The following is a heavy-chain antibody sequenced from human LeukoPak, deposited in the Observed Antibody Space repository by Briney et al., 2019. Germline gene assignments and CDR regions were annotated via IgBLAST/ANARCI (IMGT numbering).Heavy chain of an antibody. Sequence: PGGSLRLSCAASEFTFSNYAIHWVRQAPGKGLEWVAVISYDGTNKYYADSVKGRFTISRDNFKNTLYLQVNSLRAEDTAVYYCARPRGDYGDYAFDYWGQGTLVTVSS. CDR1: EFTFSNYA. CDR3: ARPRGDYGDYAFDY. CDR2: ISYDGTNK. V-gene: IGHV3-30*04. D-gene: IGHD4-17*01. J-gene: IGHJ4*02.